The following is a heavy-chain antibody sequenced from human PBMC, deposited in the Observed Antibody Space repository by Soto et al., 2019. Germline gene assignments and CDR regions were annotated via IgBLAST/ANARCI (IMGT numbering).Heavy chain of an antibody. CDR2: IYYSGST. D-gene: IGHD2-2*01. J-gene: IGHJ6*02. CDR3: ARDHDPLCISTSCYLIHHQFYYSGMDV. V-gene: IGHV4-31*03. Sequence: PSETRSLTCTVSGGSISSGGYYWSWIRQHPGKGLEWIGYIYYSGSTYYNPSLKSRITISVDTSKNQFSLKLSRLRSDDTAVYYCARDHDPLCISTSCYLIHHQFYYSGMDVWGQGTTVTVSS. CDR1: GGSISSGGYY.